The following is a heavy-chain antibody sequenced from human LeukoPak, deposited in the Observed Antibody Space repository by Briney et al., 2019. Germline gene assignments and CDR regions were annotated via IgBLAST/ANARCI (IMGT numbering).Heavy chain of an antibody. Sequence: SQTLSLTCAVSGGSISSGGYSRSWIRQPPGKGLEWIGYIYHSGSTYYNPSLKSRVTISVDRSKNQFSLKLSSVTAADTAVYYCARDYYDSSGYYYSAAFDIWGQGTMVTVSS. D-gene: IGHD3-22*01. V-gene: IGHV4-30-2*01. CDR3: ARDYYDSSGYYYSAAFDI. CDR2: IYHSGST. J-gene: IGHJ3*02. CDR1: GGSISSGGYS.